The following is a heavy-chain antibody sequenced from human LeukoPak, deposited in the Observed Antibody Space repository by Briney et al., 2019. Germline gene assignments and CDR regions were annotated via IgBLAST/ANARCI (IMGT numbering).Heavy chain of an antibody. D-gene: IGHD3-3*01. CDR3: ARGPFTIFGVVTLDYYYYGMDV. Sequence: GGSLRLSCAASGFTFSSYAMHWVRQAPGKGLEWVAVISYDGSNKYYADSVKGRFTISRDNSKNTLYLQMNSLRAEDTAVYYCARGPFTIFGVVTLDYYYYGMDVWGQGTTVTVSS. CDR2: ISYDGSNK. V-gene: IGHV3-30-3*01. CDR1: GFTFSSYA. J-gene: IGHJ6*02.